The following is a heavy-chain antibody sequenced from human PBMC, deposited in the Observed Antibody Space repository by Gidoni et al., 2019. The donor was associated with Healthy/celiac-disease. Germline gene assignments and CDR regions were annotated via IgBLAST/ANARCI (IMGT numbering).Heavy chain of an antibody. J-gene: IGHJ4*02. D-gene: IGHD6-19*01. CDR3: ARDWYSSGQHFKTEDY. CDR1: GGSFSGYY. CDR2: INHSGST. Sequence: QVQLQQWGAGLLKPSETLSLTCAVYGGSFSGYYWRWIRQPPGKGLEWIGEINHSGSTNYNPSLKSRVTISVDTSKNQFSLKLSSVTAADTAVYYCARDWYSSGQHFKTEDYWGQVTLVTVSS. V-gene: IGHV4-34*01.